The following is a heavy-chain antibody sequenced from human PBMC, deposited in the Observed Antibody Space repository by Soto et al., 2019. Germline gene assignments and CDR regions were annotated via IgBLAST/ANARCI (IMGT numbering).Heavy chain of an antibody. V-gene: IGHV3-21*01. Sequence: PGGSLRLSCAASGFIFNNYNMNWVRQAPGKGLEWVSSISSSSSSIYYADSVKGRFTISRDNAKNSLYLQMNSLRAEDTAVYYCAREYSSSSGRAFDIWGQGTMVTV. CDR1: GFIFNNYN. J-gene: IGHJ3*02. CDR2: ISSSSSSI. CDR3: AREYSSSSGRAFDI. D-gene: IGHD6-6*01.